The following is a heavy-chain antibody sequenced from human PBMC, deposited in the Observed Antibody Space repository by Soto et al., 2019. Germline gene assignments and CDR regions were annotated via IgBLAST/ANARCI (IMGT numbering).Heavy chain of an antibody. D-gene: IGHD2-2*01. CDR3: ARRSSIYLNEVIYDP. CDR1: RYTFTSYD. J-gene: IGHJ5*02. Sequence: GASVKVSCKAARYTFTSYDIFWVRQSPGQGLEWMGWIKTASGDTHYAQNFQGRVTMTRDTSISTAYMELNNLVSDDTAVYYCARRSSIYLNEVIYDPWGQGTLVTAPQ. V-gene: IGHV1-2*02. CDR2: IKTASGDT.